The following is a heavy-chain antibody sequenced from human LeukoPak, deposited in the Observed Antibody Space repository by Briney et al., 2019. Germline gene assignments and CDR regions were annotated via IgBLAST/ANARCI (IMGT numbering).Heavy chain of an antibody. V-gene: IGHV3-30*02. Sequence: PGGSLRLSCAASGFTFSNYGMHWVRQAPGKGLEWVAFIRYEGSNKYYAGSVKGRFTISRDNSKNTVYLQMNSLRAEDTAVYYRARDYCSSTSCYLHYWGQGTLVTVSS. CDR3: ARDYCSSTSCYLHY. CDR1: GFTFSNYG. CDR2: IRYEGSNK. D-gene: IGHD2-2*01. J-gene: IGHJ4*02.